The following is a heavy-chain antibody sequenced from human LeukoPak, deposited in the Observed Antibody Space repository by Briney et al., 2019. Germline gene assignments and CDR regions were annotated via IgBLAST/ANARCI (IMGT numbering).Heavy chain of an antibody. Sequence: SETLSLTCTVSGGSISSYYWSWIRQPAGKGLEWIGRIYTSGSTNYNPSLKSRVTMSVDTSKNQFSLKLSSVTAADTAVYYCARGRIVVVPAAIRPYYYYYMDVWGKGTTVTVSS. J-gene: IGHJ6*03. D-gene: IGHD2-2*01. V-gene: IGHV4-4*07. CDR2: IYTSGST. CDR3: ARGRIVVVPAAIRPYYYYYMDV. CDR1: GGSISSYY.